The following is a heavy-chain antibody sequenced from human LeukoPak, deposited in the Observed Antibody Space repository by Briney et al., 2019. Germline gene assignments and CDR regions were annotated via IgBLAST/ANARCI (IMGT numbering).Heavy chain of an antibody. D-gene: IGHD1-26*01. J-gene: IGHJ4*02. CDR3: ARAAYYWQLREWSFDY. V-gene: IGHV4-34*01. CDR2: INHSGST. CDR1: GGSFSGYY. Sequence: SETLSLTCAVYGGSFSGYYWSWIRQPPGKGLEWIGEINHSGSTNYNPSIKSRATISVDTSKIQFSLKLSSVTAADTAVYYWARAAYYWQLREWSFDYWGQGTLVTVSS.